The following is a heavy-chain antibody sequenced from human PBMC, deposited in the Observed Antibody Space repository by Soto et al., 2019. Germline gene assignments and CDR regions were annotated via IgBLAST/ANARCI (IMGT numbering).Heavy chain of an antibody. CDR1: GFTFSSYA. D-gene: IGHD3-22*01. J-gene: IGHJ4*02. V-gene: IGHV3-23*01. Sequence: PGGSLRLSCAASGFTFSSYAMSWVRQAPGKGLEWVSAISGSGGSTYYADSVKGRFTISRDNSKNTLYLQMNSLRAEDTAVYYCAKGPNSITMIVVVITPFDYWGQGTLVTVSS. CDR3: AKGPNSITMIVVVITPFDY. CDR2: ISGSGGST.